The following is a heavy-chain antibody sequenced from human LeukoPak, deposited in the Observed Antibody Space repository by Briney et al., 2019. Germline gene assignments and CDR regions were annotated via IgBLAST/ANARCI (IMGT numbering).Heavy chain of an antibody. V-gene: IGHV3-21*01. D-gene: IGHD6-19*01. CDR2: ISSSSSYI. Sequence: PGGSLRLSCAASGFTFSSYSMNWVRQAPGKGLEWVSSISSSSSYIYYADSVKGRFTISRDNAKNSLYLQMNSLRAEDTAVYYCARAGREAVAGPYYCYYMDVWGKGTTVTVSS. J-gene: IGHJ6*03. CDR1: GFTFSSYS. CDR3: ARAGREAVAGPYYCYYMDV.